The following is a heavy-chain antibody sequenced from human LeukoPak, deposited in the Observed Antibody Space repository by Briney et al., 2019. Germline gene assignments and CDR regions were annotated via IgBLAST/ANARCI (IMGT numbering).Heavy chain of an antibody. CDR2: FDPEEGET. Sequence: GASVKVSCKVSGYTLSELSMHWVRQAPGKGLEWMGGFDPEEGETIYAQKFQGRVTMTRDTSTSTVYMELSSLRSEDTAVYYCARDSLDEFDYWGQGTLVTVSS. V-gene: IGHV1-24*01. J-gene: IGHJ4*02. CDR3: ARDSLDEFDY. CDR1: GYTLSELS. D-gene: IGHD5-24*01.